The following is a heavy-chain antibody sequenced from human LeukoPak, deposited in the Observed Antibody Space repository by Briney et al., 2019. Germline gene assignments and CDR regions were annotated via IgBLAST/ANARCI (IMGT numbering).Heavy chain of an antibody. V-gene: IGHV3-7*01. CDR2: IGQDGTEK. D-gene: IGHD2-2*01. Sequence: GGSLRLSCAASGFTFSSYAMNWVRQAPGKGLEWVANIGQDGTEKNYVDSVKGRFTIFRDNTKNSLYLQMSSLRAEDTAVYHCARGYCRGTSCFGAFDIWGQGTMVPVSS. CDR1: GFTFSSYA. J-gene: IGHJ3*02. CDR3: ARGYCRGTSCFGAFDI.